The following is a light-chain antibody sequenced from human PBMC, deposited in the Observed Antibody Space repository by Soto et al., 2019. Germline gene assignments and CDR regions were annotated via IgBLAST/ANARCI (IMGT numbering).Light chain of an antibody. J-gene: IGLJ2*01. CDR3: SSYTSGSSVV. V-gene: IGLV2-14*01. CDR1: SSDVGGYNY. CDR2: EVS. Sequence: QSALTQPASVSGSPGQSITISCTGTSSDVGGYNYVSWYQHHPGKAPKLMIYEVSNRPSGVSNRFSGSKSGNTASLTISGLQPEDEADYYCSSYTSGSSVVFGGGTKLTVL.